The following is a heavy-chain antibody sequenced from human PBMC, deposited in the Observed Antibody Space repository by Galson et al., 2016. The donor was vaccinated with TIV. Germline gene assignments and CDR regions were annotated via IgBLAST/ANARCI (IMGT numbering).Heavy chain of an antibody. Sequence: SLRLSCAASGFTFSDFYMSWIRQAPGKGLEWVSYISSTGSIIEYADSVKGRFTMSRDNAKNSLYLQMNSLRVEDTAIYFCTRDDSSDFGQVGASWGQGILVTVSS. CDR3: TRDDSSDFGQVGAS. CDR1: GFTFSDFY. CDR2: ISSTGSII. D-gene: IGHD3-3*01. V-gene: IGHV3-11*04. J-gene: IGHJ5*02.